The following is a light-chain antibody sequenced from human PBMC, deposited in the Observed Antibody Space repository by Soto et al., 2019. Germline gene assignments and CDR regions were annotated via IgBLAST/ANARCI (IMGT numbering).Light chain of an antibody. Sequence: EIVLTQSPATLSLSPGERATLSCRASQSVRSHLAWYQQKPGQAPRLLTYHTSTRATGVPTRFSASWSGRGFTLTINSLQSKDFADYYCQSYNNRPLTFGGGTKVDIK. CDR2: HTS. CDR3: QSYNNRPLT. CDR1: QSVRSH. V-gene: IGKV3-15*01. J-gene: IGKJ4*01.